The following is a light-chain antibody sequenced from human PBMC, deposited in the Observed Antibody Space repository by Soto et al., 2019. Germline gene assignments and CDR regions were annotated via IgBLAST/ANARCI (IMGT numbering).Light chain of an antibody. CDR1: SSDIGGYNY. V-gene: IGLV2-14*01. CDR3: SSYTTSSTVL. J-gene: IGLJ2*01. Sequence: QSALTQPASVSGSPGQSITISCTGGSSDIGGYNYVSWYQQHPGTAPKLIIYEVSNRPSGVSNRFSGSKSGNTASLTISGLQAEDEADYYRSSYTTSSTVLFAGGTKLTVL. CDR2: EVS.